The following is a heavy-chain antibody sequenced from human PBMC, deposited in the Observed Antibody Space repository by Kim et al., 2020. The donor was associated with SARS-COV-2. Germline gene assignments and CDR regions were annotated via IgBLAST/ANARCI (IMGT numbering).Heavy chain of an antibody. D-gene: IGHD6-13*01. Sequence: GGSLRLSCAASGFTFSDYYMSWIRQAPGKGLEWVSYISSSGSTIYYADSVKGRFTISRDNAKNSLYLQMNSLRAEDTAVYYCARARSSSWYWFDPWGQGTLVTVSS. CDR1: GFTFSDYY. CDR3: ARARSSSWYWFDP. V-gene: IGHV3-11*01. CDR2: ISSSGSTI. J-gene: IGHJ5*02.